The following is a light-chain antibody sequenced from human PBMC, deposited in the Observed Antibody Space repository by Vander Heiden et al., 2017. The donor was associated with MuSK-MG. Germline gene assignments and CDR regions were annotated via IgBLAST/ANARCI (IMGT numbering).Light chain of an antibody. J-gene: IGKJ4*01. Sequence: DIQMTQSPSSLSASVGDRVTITCRASQSISSHLNWYQQKPGKAPKLPIYAPSSLQSGVPSRFSGSGSGTDFTLTISSLQPEDFATYYCQQSDSNPLNFGGGTKVEIQ. CDR1: QSISSH. CDR2: APS. CDR3: QQSDSNPLN. V-gene: IGKV1-39*01.